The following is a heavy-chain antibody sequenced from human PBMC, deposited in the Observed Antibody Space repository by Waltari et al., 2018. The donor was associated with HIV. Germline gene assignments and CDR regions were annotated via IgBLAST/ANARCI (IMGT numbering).Heavy chain of an antibody. J-gene: IGHJ4*02. V-gene: IGHV3-48*04. Sequence: EVQVVESGGGLVQPGGSLRLSCAASGFSLRSYSMNWVRQAPGKGLEWVSYISSSGSTIYYADSVKGRFTMSRDNAYNSLFLQMNSLRGEDTAVYYCASDDFYAKEGYYFDFWGRGTLVTVSS. D-gene: IGHD3-10*01. CDR1: GFSLRSYS. CDR2: ISSSGSTI. CDR3: ASDDFYAKEGYYFDF.